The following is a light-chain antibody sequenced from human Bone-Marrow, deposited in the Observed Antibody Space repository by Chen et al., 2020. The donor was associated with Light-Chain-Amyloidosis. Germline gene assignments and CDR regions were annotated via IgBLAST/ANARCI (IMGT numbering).Light chain of an antibody. CDR2: GSS. CDR3: QQYGTSPLT. J-gene: IGKJ4*01. V-gene: IGKV3-20*01. Sequence: DIVLTQSPGTLSLSPGEGANLSCRASQTISSNYLTWYQQKFGHAPRLLIYGSSSRATGIPDRFTGSGSGTDFTLTINRLEPEDFAMYYCQQYGTSPLTFGGGTKVEIK. CDR1: QTISSNY.